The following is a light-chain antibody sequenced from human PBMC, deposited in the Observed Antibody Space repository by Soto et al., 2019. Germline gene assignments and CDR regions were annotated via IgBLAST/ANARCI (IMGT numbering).Light chain of an antibody. V-gene: IGKV1-5*03. CDR1: QSVNNW. Sequence: DFQMTQSPSTLSASVGDRVSITCRASQSVNNWLAWYQRRPGKAPKLLIYQASILESGVPSRFSGSGYGTEFTLTISNLQPDDFATYYCQQYYGPWTFGQGTKVENK. CDR3: QQYYGPWT. CDR2: QAS. J-gene: IGKJ1*01.